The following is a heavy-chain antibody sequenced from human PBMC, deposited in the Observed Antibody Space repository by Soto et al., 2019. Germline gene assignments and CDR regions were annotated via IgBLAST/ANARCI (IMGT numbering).Heavy chain of an antibody. CDR1: GFTFSSYG. J-gene: IGHJ4*01. CDR2: IWYDGSNK. CDR3: EREYMVRGVIRLLGY. V-gene: IGHV3-33*01. Sequence: GGSLRLSCAASGFTFSSYGMHWVRQAPGKGLEWVAVIWYDGSNKYYADSVKGRFTISRDNSKNTLYLQMNSLRAEDTAVYYCEREYMVRGVIRLLGYSGQDPLFTISS. D-gene: IGHD3-10*01.